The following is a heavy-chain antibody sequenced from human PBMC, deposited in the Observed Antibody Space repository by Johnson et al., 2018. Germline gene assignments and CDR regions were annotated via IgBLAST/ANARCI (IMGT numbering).Heavy chain of an antibody. V-gene: IGHV3-7*01. J-gene: IGHJ1*01. CDR3: ARDLNYSGTYLRYCQH. CDR2: IKQDGSET. CDR1: GFTFSSYW. D-gene: IGHD1-26*01. Sequence: VQLVESGGGLVEPGGSLRLCCAASGFTFSSYWMTWVRQAPGKGLEWVANIKQDGSETYYVDSVKGRFTISRDNAKNSLYLQMNSLRAEDTAVYYCARDLNYSGTYLRYCQHWGQGTLVTVSS.